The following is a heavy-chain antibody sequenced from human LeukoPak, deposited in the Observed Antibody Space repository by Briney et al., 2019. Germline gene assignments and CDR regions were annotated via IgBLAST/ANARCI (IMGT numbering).Heavy chain of an antibody. CDR3: ALSITMIVVQGDY. Sequence: GGSLRLSCATSGFTFSSYWMHWVRQVPGRGLVWVSRINSDGSITDYADSVKGRFTIARDTAQNTLHLQMNSLRAEDTAVYYCALSITMIVVQGDYWGQGTLVTVSS. V-gene: IGHV3-74*01. CDR2: INSDGSIT. CDR1: GFTFSSYW. D-gene: IGHD3-22*01. J-gene: IGHJ4*02.